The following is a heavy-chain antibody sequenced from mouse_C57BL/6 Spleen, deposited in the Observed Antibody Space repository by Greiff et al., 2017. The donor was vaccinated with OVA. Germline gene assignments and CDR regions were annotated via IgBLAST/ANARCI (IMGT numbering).Heavy chain of an antibody. J-gene: IGHJ1*03. CDR3: ALTTDV. V-gene: IGHV1-26*01. D-gene: IGHD1-1*01. CDR2: INPNNGGT. CDR1: GYTFTDYY. Sequence: EVQLQQSGPELVKPGASVKISCKASGYTFTDYYMNWVKQSHGKSLEWIGDINPNNGGTSYNQKFKGKATLTVDKSSSTAYMELRSLTSEDSAVYYCALTTDVWGTGTTVTGSS.